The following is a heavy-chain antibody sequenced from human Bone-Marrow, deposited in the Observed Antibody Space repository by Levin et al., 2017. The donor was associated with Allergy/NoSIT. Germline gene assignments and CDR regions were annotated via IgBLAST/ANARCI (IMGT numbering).Heavy chain of an antibody. CDR2: IYYSGST. Sequence: PSETLSLTCTVSGGSISSYYWSWIRQPPGKGLEWIGYIYYSGSTNYNPSLKSRVTISVDTSKNQFSLKLSSVTAADTAVYYCARAGYYDSSGYYYKQSYYYYYGMDVWGQGTTVTVSS. D-gene: IGHD3-22*01. J-gene: IGHJ6*02. CDR1: GGSISSYY. CDR3: ARAGYYDSSGYYYKQSYYYYYGMDV. V-gene: IGHV4-59*01.